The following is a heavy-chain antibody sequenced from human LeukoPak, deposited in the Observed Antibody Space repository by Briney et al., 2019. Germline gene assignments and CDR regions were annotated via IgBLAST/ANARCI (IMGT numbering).Heavy chain of an antibody. J-gene: IGHJ4*02. CDR3: AKDIQLWLRYGPDY. CDR2: ISYDGSNK. D-gene: IGHD5-18*01. Sequence: TGGSLRLSCAASGFTFSSYGMHWVRQAPGKGLEWVAVISYDGSNKYYADSVKGRFTISRDNSKNTLYLQMNSLRAEDTAVYYCAKDIQLWLRYGPDYWGQGTLVTVSS. V-gene: IGHV3-30*18. CDR1: GFTFSSYG.